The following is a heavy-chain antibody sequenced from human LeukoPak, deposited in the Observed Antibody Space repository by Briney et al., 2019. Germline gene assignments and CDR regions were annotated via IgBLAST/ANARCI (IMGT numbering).Heavy chain of an antibody. D-gene: IGHD3-16*01. CDR2: IYTGGTT. V-gene: IGHV3-66*01. CDR1: GFTVSSSNY. J-gene: IGHJ4*02. Sequence: GGSLRLSCAASGFTVSSSNYMNWVRQAPGKGLEWVSGIYTGGTTYYTDSVKGIFTISRDNPNNTLYLQMHSLRAGDTAVYYCAREISRFGIWGQGTLVTVSS. CDR3: AREISRFGI.